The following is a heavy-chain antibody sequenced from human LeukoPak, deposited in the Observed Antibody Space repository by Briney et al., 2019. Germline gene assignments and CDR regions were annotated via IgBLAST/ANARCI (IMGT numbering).Heavy chain of an antibody. D-gene: IGHD1-1*01. V-gene: IGHV3-23*01. CDR3: AKDRASGTTLRYYYGMDV. CDR2: ISGSGGST. Sequence: GGSLRLSCAASGFTFSSYAMSWVRQAPGKGLEWVSAISGSGGSTYYADSVKGRFTISRDNSENTLYLQMNSLRAEDTAVYYCAKDRASGTTLRYYYGMDVWGQGTTVTVSS. CDR1: GFTFSSYA. J-gene: IGHJ6*02.